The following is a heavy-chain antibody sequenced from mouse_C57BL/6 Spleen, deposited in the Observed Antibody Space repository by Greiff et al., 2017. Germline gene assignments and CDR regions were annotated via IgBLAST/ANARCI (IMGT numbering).Heavy chain of an antibody. V-gene: IGHV1-15*01. Sequence: QVQLKESGAELVRPGASVTLSCKASGYTFTDYEMHWVKQTPVHGLEWIGAIDPETGGTAYNQKFKGKAILTADKSSSTAYMELRSLTSEDSAVYYCTGQDGSFDYWGQGTTLTVSS. CDR2: IDPETGGT. CDR3: TGQDGSFDY. J-gene: IGHJ2*01. D-gene: IGHD2-3*01. CDR1: GYTFTDYE.